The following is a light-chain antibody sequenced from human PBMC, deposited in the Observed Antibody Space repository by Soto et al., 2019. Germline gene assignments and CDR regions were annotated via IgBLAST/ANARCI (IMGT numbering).Light chain of an antibody. V-gene: IGKV3-20*01. CDR3: QQYGTSPRT. CDR2: GAS. Sequence: EIVLTQSPGTLSLSPGERATLSCRASQSVSSSYVAWYQQKPGQAPSLLIYGASSRATGIPDRFSGSGSGTDFTLTISRLEPEAFVVYYCQQYGTSPRTFGGGTKVDIK. CDR1: QSVSSSY. J-gene: IGKJ4*01.